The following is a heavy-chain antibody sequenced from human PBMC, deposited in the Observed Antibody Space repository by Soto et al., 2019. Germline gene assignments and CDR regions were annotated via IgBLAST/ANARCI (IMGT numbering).Heavy chain of an antibody. J-gene: IGHJ5*02. CDR2: IWYDGSNK. Sequence: QVQLVESGGGVVQPGRSLRLSCAASGFTFSSYGMHWVRQAPGKGLEWVAVIWYDGSNKYYADSVKGRFTISRDNSKNTLYQQMNSLRAEDTAVYYCARGVVQDWFDPWGQGTLVTVSS. CDR3: ARGVVQDWFDP. CDR1: GFTFSSYG. V-gene: IGHV3-33*01.